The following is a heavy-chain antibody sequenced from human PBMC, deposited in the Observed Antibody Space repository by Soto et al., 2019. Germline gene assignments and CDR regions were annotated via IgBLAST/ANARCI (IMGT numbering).Heavy chain of an antibody. Sequence: PSETLSLTCTVSGGSISSYYWSWIRQPPGKGLEWIGYIYYSGSTNYNPSLKSRVTISVDTSKNQFSLKLSSVTAADTAVYYCARAPPPYNWNYHFDYWGQGTLVTVSS. V-gene: IGHV4-59*01. CDR3: ARAPPPYNWNYHFDY. CDR2: IYYSGST. J-gene: IGHJ4*02. D-gene: IGHD1-7*01. CDR1: GGSISSYY.